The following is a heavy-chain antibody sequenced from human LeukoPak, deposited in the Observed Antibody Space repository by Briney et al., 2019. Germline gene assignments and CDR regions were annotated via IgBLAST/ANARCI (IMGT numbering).Heavy chain of an antibody. J-gene: IGHJ4*02. Sequence: ASVKVSCKASGYTFSTYAMHWVRQAPGQRLEWMGWITGGDGNTRYSQKFQGRITITRDTSATTSYMELSSLRSEDTAVYYCARDVLGTNDYWGQGTLVTVSS. V-gene: IGHV1-3*01. CDR1: GYTFSTYA. D-gene: IGHD1-7*01. CDR3: ARDVLGTNDY. CDR2: ITGGDGNT.